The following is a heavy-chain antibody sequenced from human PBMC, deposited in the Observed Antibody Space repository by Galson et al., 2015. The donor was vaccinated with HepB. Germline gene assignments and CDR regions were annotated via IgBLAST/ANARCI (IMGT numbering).Heavy chain of an antibody. CDR2: IYPGDSDT. J-gene: IGHJ6*02. V-gene: IGHV5-51*01. CDR1: GYSFTSYW. CDR3: ARGLYSSSPYYYYGMDV. Sequence: KVSCKASGYSFTSYWIGWVRQMPGKGLEWMGIIYPGDSDTRYSPSFQGQVTISADKSISTAYLQWSSLKASDTAMYYCARGLYSSSPYYYYGMDVWGQGTTVTVSS. D-gene: IGHD6-6*01.